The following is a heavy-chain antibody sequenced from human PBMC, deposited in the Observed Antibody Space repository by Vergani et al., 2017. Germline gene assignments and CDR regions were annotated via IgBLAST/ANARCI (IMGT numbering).Heavy chain of an antibody. D-gene: IGHD2-2*01. J-gene: IGHJ5*02. Sequence: QVQLVQSGAEVKKPGSSVKVSCKASGGTFSSYTISWVRQAPGQGLEWMGRIIPILGIANYAQKFQGRVTITADKSTSTAYMELSSLRSEDTAVYYCARAYGYWSSTSCYEGKNWFDPWGQGTLVTVSS. CDR2: IIPILGIA. CDR1: GGTFSSYT. V-gene: IGHV1-69*02. CDR3: ARAYGYWSSTSCYEGKNWFDP.